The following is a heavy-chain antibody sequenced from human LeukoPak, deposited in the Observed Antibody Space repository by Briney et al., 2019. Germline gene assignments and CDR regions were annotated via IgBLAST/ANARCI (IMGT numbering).Heavy chain of an antibody. CDR1: GFTVSSNY. Sequence: GGSLRLSCAASGFTVSSNYMSWVRQAPGKGLEWVSVIYSGGSTYYADSVKGRFTISRDNSKNTLYLQMNSLRAEDTAAYYCARLRLPHDAFDIWGQGTMVTVSS. CDR3: ARLRLPHDAFDI. CDR2: IYSGGST. V-gene: IGHV3-53*01. J-gene: IGHJ3*02.